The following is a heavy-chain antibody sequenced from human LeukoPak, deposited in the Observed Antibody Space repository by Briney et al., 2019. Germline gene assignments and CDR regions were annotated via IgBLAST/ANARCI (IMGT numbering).Heavy chain of an antibody. CDR3: AKSGGYGLIDY. D-gene: IGHD1-26*01. CDR1: GASVSGSNYY. J-gene: IGHJ4*02. CDR2: IYSSGST. Sequence: SETLSLTCAISGASVSGSNYYWGWIRQPPGKGLEWIGNIYSSGSTYYNASLQSRVTISIDTSKNQFSLRLNSVTAADTAMYYCAKSGGYGLIDYWGQGTRVTVSS. V-gene: IGHV4-39*01.